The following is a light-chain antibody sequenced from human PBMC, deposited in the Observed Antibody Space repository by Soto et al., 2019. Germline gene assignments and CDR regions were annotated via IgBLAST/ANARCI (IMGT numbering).Light chain of an antibody. CDR2: EVS. J-gene: IGKJ4*01. CDR1: QSLLHSDGKTF. CDR3: MQSVDLPLT. V-gene: IGKV2D-29*01. Sequence: EILIKKTPLSLSVTPGQPGSSACNSSQSLLHSDGKTFLYWYLQKPGQPAQLLIYEVSNRFSGVPDRFSGSGPGRDFTLKISRLEAEPVGASYCMQSVDLPLTPGGGTKEDIK.